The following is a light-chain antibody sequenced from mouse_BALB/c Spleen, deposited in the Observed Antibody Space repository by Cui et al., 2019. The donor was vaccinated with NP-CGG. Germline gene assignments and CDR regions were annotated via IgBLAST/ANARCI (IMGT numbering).Light chain of an antibody. CDR3: ALWYSNHWV. J-gene: IGLJ1*01. CDR2: GTN. V-gene: IGLV1*01. CDR1: TGAVTTSNY. Sequence: QAVPTEESALTTSPGETVTFTCRSSTGAVTTSNYANWVQEKPDHLFTGLIGGTNNRAPGVPARFSGSLIGDKAALTITGAQTEDETIYFCALWYSNHWVFGGGTKLTVL.